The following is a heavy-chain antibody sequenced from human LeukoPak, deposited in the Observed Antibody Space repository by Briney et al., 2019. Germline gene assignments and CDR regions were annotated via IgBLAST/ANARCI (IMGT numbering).Heavy chain of an antibody. V-gene: IGHV3-48*03. CDR1: GFTFSSYE. D-gene: IGHD6-19*01. J-gene: IGHJ4*02. CDR3: ARSDREYSSGWYPTFFDY. Sequence: GGSLRLSCAASGFTFSSYEMNWVRQAPGKGLEWVSYISSGSTIYYADSVKGRFTISRDNAKNSLYLQMNSLRAEDTAVYYCARSDREYSSGWYPTFFDYWGQGTLVTVSS. CDR2: ISSGSTI.